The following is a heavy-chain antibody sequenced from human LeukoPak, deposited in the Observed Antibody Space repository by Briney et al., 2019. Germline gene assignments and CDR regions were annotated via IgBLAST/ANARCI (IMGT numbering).Heavy chain of an antibody. J-gene: IGHJ4*02. CDR1: GGSISSSSYY. CDR2: IYYSGST. D-gene: IGHD2-15*01. V-gene: IGHV4-39*07. Sequence: SETLSLTCTVSGGSISSSSYYWGWIRQPPGKGLEWIGSIYYSGSTYYNPSLKSRVTISVDTSKNQFSLKLSSVTAADTAVYYCAKDLTEVVKGPGPYYFDYWGQGTLVTVSS. CDR3: AKDLTEVVKGPGPYYFDY.